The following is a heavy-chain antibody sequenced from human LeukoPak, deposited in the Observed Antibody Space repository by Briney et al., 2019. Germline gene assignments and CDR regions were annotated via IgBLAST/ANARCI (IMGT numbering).Heavy chain of an antibody. CDR3: AREAYSSIDY. V-gene: IGHV3-30*03. J-gene: IGHJ4*02. D-gene: IGHD6-13*01. Sequence: SGGSLRLSCAASGFTFSSYGMHWVRQAPGKGLEWVAVISYDGSNKYYADSVKGRFTISRDNSKNTLYLQMNSLRAEDTAVYYCAREAYSSIDYWGQGTLVTVSS. CDR2: ISYDGSNK. CDR1: GFTFSSYG.